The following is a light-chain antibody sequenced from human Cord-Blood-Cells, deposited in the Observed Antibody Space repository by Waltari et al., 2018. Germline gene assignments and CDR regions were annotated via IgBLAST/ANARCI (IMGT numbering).Light chain of an antibody. CDR1: QSISSY. V-gene: IGKV1-39*01. Sequence: DIQMTQSPSSLSASVGDSVTIPCRASQSISSYLNWYQQKPGKAPKLLIYAASSLQSGVPSRFSGSRSGTDFTLTISSLQPEDFATYYCQQSYSTPFTFGPGTKVDIK. J-gene: IGKJ3*01. CDR2: AAS. CDR3: QQSYSTPFT.